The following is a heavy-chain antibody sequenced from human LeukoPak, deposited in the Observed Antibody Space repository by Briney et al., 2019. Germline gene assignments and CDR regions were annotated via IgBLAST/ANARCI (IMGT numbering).Heavy chain of an antibody. CDR1: GGSISSYY. J-gene: IGHJ5*02. CDR3: ARDLYDILTGYGWFDP. CDR2: IYYSGST. D-gene: IGHD3-9*01. Sequence: PSETLSLTCTVSGGSISSYYWSWIRQPPGKGLEWIGYIYYSGSTNYNPSLKSRVTISVDTSNNQFSLKLSSVTAADTAVYYCARDLYDILTGYGWFDPWGQGTLVTVSS. V-gene: IGHV4-59*01.